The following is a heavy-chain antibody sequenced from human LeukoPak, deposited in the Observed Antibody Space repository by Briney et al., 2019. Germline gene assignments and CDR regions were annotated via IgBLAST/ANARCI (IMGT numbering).Heavy chain of an antibody. Sequence: ASVKVSCKASGYTFTSYDFNWVRQATGQGREWMGLMNPNSGNTGYAQKFQGRVTITRNTSISTAYMELSSLRSEDTAVYYCARLGRNSSWYWMHNYYYYYMDVWGKGTTVTVSS. D-gene: IGHD6-13*01. J-gene: IGHJ6*03. CDR2: MNPNSGNT. CDR1: GYTFTSYD. CDR3: ARLGRNSSWYWMHNYYYYYMDV. V-gene: IGHV1-8*03.